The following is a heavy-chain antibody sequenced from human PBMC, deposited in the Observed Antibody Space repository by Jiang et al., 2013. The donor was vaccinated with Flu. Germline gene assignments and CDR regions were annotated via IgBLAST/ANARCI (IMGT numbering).Heavy chain of an antibody. V-gene: IGHV7-4-1*02. CDR2: INTNTGNP. CDR1: GYTFTRYA. CDR3: ARDPYCTGGVCYVY. Sequence: KASGYTFTRYAVNWVRQAPGQGLEWMGWINTNTGNPTYAQGFTGRFVFSLDTFVSTAYLQISSLKAEDTAVYYCARDPYCTGGVCYVYWGQGTLVTVSS. D-gene: IGHD2-8*02. J-gene: IGHJ4*02.